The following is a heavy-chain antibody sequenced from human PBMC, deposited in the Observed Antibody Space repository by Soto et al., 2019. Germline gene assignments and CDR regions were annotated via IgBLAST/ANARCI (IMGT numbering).Heavy chain of an antibody. V-gene: IGHV3-33*01. Sequence: QVQLVESGGGVVQPGRSLRLSCAASGFTFSSYGMHWVRQAPGKGLEWVAVIWYDGSNKYYADSVKGRFTISRDNSKNTLYLQMNSLRAEDTAVYYCARDTYYYDSRDDAFDIWGQGTMVTVSS. CDR2: IWYDGSNK. CDR1: GFTFSSYG. D-gene: IGHD3-22*01. J-gene: IGHJ3*02. CDR3: ARDTYYYDSRDDAFDI.